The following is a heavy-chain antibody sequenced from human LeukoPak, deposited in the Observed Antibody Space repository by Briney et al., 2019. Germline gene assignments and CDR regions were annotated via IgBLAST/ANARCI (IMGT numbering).Heavy chain of an antibody. CDR2: ISSDGVNK. Sequence: GRSLRLSCAASAFIFSSYGMHWVRQAPGKGLEWVAVISSDGVNKYSADSVKGRFTISRDNSKNTLYLQMNSLRAEDTAVYYCAKGQNYYDCCWYYSTEYWGQGTPVTVSS. D-gene: IGHD3-22*01. V-gene: IGHV3-30*18. CDR3: AKGQNYYDCCWYYSTEY. CDR1: AFIFSSYG. J-gene: IGHJ4*02.